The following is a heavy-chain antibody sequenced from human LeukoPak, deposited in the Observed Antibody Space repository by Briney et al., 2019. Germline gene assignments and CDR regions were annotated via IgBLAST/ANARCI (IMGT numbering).Heavy chain of an antibody. CDR2: ISAYNGNT. Sequence: GASVKVSCKASGYTFTSYGISWVRQAPGQGLEWMGWISAYNGNTNYAQKLQGRVTMTTDTSTSTAYMELRSLRSDDTAVYYCARAPLLWFGELFVRRTYYYMDVWGKGTTVTVSS. J-gene: IGHJ6*03. D-gene: IGHD3-10*01. V-gene: IGHV1-18*01. CDR3: ARAPLLWFGELFVRRTYYYMDV. CDR1: GYTFTSYG.